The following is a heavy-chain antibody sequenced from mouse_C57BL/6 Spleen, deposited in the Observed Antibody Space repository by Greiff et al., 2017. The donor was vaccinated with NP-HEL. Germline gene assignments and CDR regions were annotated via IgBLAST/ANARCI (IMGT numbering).Heavy chain of an antibody. J-gene: IGHJ2*01. V-gene: IGHV5-4*01. CDR1: GFTFSSYA. CDR2: ISDGGSYT. CDR3: ARPSITTVFDY. Sequence: EVQRVESGGGLVKPGGSLKLSCAASGFTFSSYAMSWVRQTPEKRLEWVATISDGGSYTYYPDNVKGRFTISRDNAKNNLYLQMSHLKSEDTAMYYCARPSITTVFDYWGQGTTLTVSS. D-gene: IGHD1-1*01.